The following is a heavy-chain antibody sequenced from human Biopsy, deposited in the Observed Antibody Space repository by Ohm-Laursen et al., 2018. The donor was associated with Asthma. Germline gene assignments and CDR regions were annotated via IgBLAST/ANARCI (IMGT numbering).Heavy chain of an antibody. V-gene: IGHV3-30*03. CDR1: GFTFSSFG. D-gene: IGHD6-19*01. CDR3: SREEPTSGWYQGSILR. Sequence: SLRLSCAASGFTFSSFGMHWVRQAPGKGLEWMACISYDGSNKYYADSVKGRSTISRDNSKNTLYLQMNSLRAEDTAVYYCSREEPTSGWYQGSILRWGQGTLVTVSS. CDR2: ISYDGSNK. J-gene: IGHJ4*02.